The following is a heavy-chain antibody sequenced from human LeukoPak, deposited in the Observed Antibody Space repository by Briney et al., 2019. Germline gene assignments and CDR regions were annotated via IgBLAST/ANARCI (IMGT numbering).Heavy chain of an antibody. Sequence: GGSLRLSCAASGFTFSSYAMTWVRQAPGKGLEWVSAMTSGGGTYYADSVKGRFTISRDNSKNTLYLQMNSLRAEDTAVYYCAKELDSSGYFDYWGQGTLVTVSS. V-gene: IGHV3-23*01. J-gene: IGHJ4*02. D-gene: IGHD3-22*01. CDR1: GFTFSSYA. CDR3: AKELDSSGYFDY. CDR2: MTSGGGT.